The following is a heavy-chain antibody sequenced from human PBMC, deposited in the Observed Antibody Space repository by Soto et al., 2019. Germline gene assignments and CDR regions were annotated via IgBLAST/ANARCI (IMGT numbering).Heavy chain of an antibody. Sequence: GASVKVSCKASGYTFTAYYMHWVRQAPGQGLEWMGWINTRSGGTHYAQKFQGWVTMTRDTSISTAYMELRRLRSDDTAVYYCARDDVYCNGDRCLYAFDIWGQGTVVTVSS. CDR1: GYTFTAYY. J-gene: IGHJ3*02. CDR3: ARDDVYCNGDRCLYAFDI. V-gene: IGHV1-2*04. CDR2: INTRSGGT. D-gene: IGHD2-15*01.